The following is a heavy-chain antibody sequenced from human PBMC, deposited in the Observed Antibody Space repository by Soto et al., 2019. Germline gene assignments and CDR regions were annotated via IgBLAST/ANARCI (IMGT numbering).Heavy chain of an antibody. CDR3: ARDETYYYGSGPV. V-gene: IGHV3-30*03. Sequence: QVQLVESGGGVVQPGRSLRLSCAASGFTFSSYGMHWVRQAPGKGLEWVAVISYDGSNKYYADSVKGRFTISRDNAKNSLYLQMNNLRAEDTAVYYCARDETYYYGSGPVGGQGTLVTVSS. CDR2: ISYDGSNK. D-gene: IGHD3-10*01. J-gene: IGHJ4*02. CDR1: GFTFSSYG.